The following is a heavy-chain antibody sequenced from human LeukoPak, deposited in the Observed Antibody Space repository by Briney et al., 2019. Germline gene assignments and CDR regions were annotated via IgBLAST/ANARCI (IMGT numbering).Heavy chain of an antibody. J-gene: IGHJ4*02. D-gene: IGHD2-2*01. CDR2: MRYGGSNK. CDR1: GFTFSSYG. V-gene: IGHV3-30*02. Sequence: PGGSLRLSCAASGFTFSSYGMHWVRQAPGKGLEWVAFMRYGGSNKYYADSVKGRFTISRDNSKNTLYLQMNSLRAEDTAVYYCAKDSANIVVVPAASFEDYWGQGTLVTVSS. CDR3: AKDSANIVVVPAASFEDY.